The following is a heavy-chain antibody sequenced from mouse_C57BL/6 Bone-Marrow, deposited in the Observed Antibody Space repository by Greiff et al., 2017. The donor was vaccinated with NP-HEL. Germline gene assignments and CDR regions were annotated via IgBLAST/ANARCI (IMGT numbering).Heavy chain of an antibody. V-gene: IGHV1-76*01. D-gene: IGHD1-1*01. CDR3: ARDATTVVAEWYFDV. Sequence: VQLQQSGAELVRPGASVKLSCKASGYTFTDYYINWVKQRPGQGLEWIARIYPGSGNTYYNEKFKGKATLTAEKSSSTAYMQLSSLTSEDSAVYFCARDATTVVAEWYFDVWGTGTTVTVSS. J-gene: IGHJ1*03. CDR1: GYTFTDYY. CDR2: IYPGSGNT.